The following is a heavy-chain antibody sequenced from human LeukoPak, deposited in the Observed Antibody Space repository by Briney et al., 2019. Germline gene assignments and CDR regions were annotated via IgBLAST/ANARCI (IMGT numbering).Heavy chain of an antibody. J-gene: IGHJ4*02. CDR1: GGSISSYY. CDR2: IHYSGNT. CDR3: ARGNAYYYY. Sequence: SETLSLTCTVSGGSISSYYWSWIRLPPGKGLERIGFIHYSGNTNYNPSLKSRVTISVDTSKNQVSLKVSSVTAADTAVYYCARGNAYYYYWGQGTLATVSS. V-gene: IGHV4-59*08.